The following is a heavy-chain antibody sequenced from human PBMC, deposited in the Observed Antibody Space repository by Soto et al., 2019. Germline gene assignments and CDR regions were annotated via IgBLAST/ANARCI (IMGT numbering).Heavy chain of an antibody. Sequence: QVQLQESGPGLVKPSETLSLTCTVSGGSISSYYWSWIRQPAGKGLEWIGRIYTSGSTNYNPSLKSRVTMSVDTSKNQFSLKLSSVTAADTAVHYCARVMPYSSAWQTYYYYYGMDVWGQGTTVTVSS. D-gene: IGHD6-19*01. CDR3: ARVMPYSSAWQTYYYYYGMDV. J-gene: IGHJ6*02. CDR1: GGSISSYY. V-gene: IGHV4-4*07. CDR2: IYTSGST.